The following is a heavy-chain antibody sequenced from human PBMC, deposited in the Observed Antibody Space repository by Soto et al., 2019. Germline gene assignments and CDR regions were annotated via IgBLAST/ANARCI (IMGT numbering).Heavy chain of an antibody. Sequence: QVQLVQSEAEVKKPGSSVKVSCKASGGTFSSYAISWVRQAPGQGLEWMGGIIPIFGTANYAQKFQGRVTITADESTSTAYMELSSLRSEDTAVYYCARGLAPYLYSRGGFDYWGQGTLVTVSS. CDR2: IIPIFGTA. J-gene: IGHJ4*02. CDR1: GGTFSSYA. D-gene: IGHD6-13*01. V-gene: IGHV1-69*01. CDR3: ARGLAPYLYSRGGFDY.